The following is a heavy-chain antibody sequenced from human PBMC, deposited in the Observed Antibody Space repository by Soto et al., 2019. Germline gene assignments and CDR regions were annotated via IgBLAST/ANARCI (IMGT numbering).Heavy chain of an antibody. V-gene: IGHV4-39*01. CDR2: IYYSGRT. J-gene: IGHJ4*02. Sequence: SETLSLTCIVSGESISSSSYYWGWIRQPPGKGLEWIGSIYYSGRTYYNPSFKSRVTISIDTSKNQFSLKLSSVTATDTAVHYCARQRTTVVTQAYFDHWGQGALVT. D-gene: IGHD2-21*02. CDR3: ARQRTTVVTQAYFDH. CDR1: GESISSSSYY.